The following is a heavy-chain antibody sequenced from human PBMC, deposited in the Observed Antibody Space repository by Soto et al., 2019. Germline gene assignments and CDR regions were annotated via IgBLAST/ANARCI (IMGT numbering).Heavy chain of an antibody. D-gene: IGHD1-26*01. CDR3: GRGRSGQIVVFY. V-gene: IGHV1-2*02. CDR1: GYTFTGHY. J-gene: IGHJ4*02. Sequence: ASVKVSCKASGYTFTGHYIHWVRQAPGQGPEWMGEIGPESGATRYAQKFQGRVTMTRDMSITTVYMELNNLSPDDTAVYYCGRGRSGQIVVFYWGQGTPVTVSS. CDR2: IGPESGAT.